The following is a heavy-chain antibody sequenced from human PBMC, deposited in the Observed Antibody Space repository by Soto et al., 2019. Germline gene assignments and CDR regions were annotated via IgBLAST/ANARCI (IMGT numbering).Heavy chain of an antibody. J-gene: IGHJ6*02. CDR1: GGSVSSGSYY. CDR3: ARDWGVTYYDFWSGYYSGGNYYYGMDV. D-gene: IGHD3-3*01. Sequence: SETLSLTCTVSGGSVSSGSYYWSWIRQPPGKGLEWIGYIYYSGSTNYNPSLKSRVIISVDTSKNQFSLKLSSVTAADTAVYYCARDWGVTYYDFWSGYYSGGNYYYGMDVWGQGTTVTVSS. V-gene: IGHV4-61*01. CDR2: IYYSGST.